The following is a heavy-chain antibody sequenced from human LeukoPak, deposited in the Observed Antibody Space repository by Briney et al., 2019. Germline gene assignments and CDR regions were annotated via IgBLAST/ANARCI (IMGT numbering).Heavy chain of an antibody. CDR1: GFTVSSNY. Sequence: PGGSLRLSCAASGFTVSSNYMSWVRQAPGKGLEWVSVIYSGGSTYYADTVKGRFTISRDNSKNTLYLQMNSLRAEDTAVYYCARGGSHFYFDYWGQGTLVTVSS. CDR3: ARGGSHFYFDY. J-gene: IGHJ4*02. D-gene: IGHD1-26*01. CDR2: IYSGGST. V-gene: IGHV3-53*01.